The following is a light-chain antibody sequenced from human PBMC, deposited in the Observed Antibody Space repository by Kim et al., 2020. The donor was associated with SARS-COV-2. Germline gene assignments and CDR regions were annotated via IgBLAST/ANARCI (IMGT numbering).Light chain of an antibody. CDR3: QQYGSLPFT. CDR2: GAS. Sequence: SPVERATLSCRASQSVSSSYLTWYQQKPGQAPRLLIYGASTRATGIPDKFTGSGSGTDFTLTISRLEPEDFAVYYCQQYGSLPFTFGPGTKVDIK. V-gene: IGKV3-20*01. J-gene: IGKJ3*01. CDR1: QSVSSSY.